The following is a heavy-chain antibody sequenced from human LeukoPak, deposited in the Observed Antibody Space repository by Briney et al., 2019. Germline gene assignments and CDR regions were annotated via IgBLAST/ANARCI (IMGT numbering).Heavy chain of an antibody. D-gene: IGHD3-10*01. J-gene: IGHJ4*02. Sequence: PGGSLRLSCAASGFTFSNYGMNWVRQAPGKGLEWVSSISSSSSYIYYADSVKGRFTISRDNAKNSLYLQMNSLRAEDTAVYYCARDSRSGSSVALDYWGQGTLVTVSS. V-gene: IGHV3-21*01. CDR1: GFTFSNYG. CDR3: ARDSRSGSSVALDY. CDR2: ISSSSSYI.